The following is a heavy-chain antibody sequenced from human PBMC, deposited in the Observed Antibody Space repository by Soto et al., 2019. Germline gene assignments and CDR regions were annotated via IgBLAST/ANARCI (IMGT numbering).Heavy chain of an antibody. J-gene: IGHJ6*04. CDR1: GFTFSNAW. D-gene: IGHD3-9*01. CDR3: TTLTAYYDILTGFYTPFGDYYYVMDV. Sequence: PGGSLRLSCAASGFTFSNAWMNWVRQAPGKGLEWVGRIKSKTDGGTTDYAAPVKGRFTISRDDSKNTLYLQMNSLKTEDTAVYYCTTLTAYYDILTGFYTPFGDYYYVMDVCGKGTTVTVSS. CDR2: IKSKTDGGTT. V-gene: IGHV3-15*07.